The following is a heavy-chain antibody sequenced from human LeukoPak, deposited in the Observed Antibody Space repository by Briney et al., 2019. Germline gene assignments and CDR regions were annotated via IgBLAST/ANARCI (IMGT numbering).Heavy chain of an antibody. D-gene: IGHD6-13*01. CDR3: ARPRGDIAAGPQIRYFDY. J-gene: IGHJ4*02. CDR1: GVAVSGTTFSGYG. CDR2: INSDGSST. V-gene: IGHV3-74*01. Sequence: PGGSLRLSCVASGVAVSGTTFSGYGMHWVRQAPGKGLVWVSRINSDGSSTSYADSVKGRFTISRDNTKNTLYLQMNSLRAEDTAVYYCARPRGDIAAGPQIRYFDYWGQGTLVTVSS.